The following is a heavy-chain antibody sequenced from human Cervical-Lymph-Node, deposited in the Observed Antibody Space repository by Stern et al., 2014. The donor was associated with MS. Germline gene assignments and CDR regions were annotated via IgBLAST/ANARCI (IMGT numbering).Heavy chain of an antibody. Sequence: EVQLVESGGGLVKPGGSLRLSCAASGFTFSSYSMNWVRQAPGKGLEWVSSISSSSSYIYYADSVKGRFTISRDNAKNSLYLQMNSLRAEDTAVYYCARGYKSSGSYSEGVYWGQGTLVTVSS. CDR1: GFTFSSYS. V-gene: IGHV3-21*02. CDR2: ISSSSSYI. CDR3: ARGYKSSGSYSEGVY. D-gene: IGHD1-26*01. J-gene: IGHJ4*02.